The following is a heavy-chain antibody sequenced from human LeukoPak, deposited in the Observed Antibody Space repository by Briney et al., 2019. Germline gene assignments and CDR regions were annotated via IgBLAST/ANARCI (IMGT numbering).Heavy chain of an antibody. Sequence: PSETLSLTCTVSGGSISSYYWSWIRQPPGKGLEWIGFIYYSGSTHYKPSLKSRGTISVDTSKNQYSLKLSSVTAADTAVYYCARSSESYDSSGYHSYYFDYWGQGTLVTVSS. CDR3: ARSSESYDSSGYHSYYFDY. CDR2: IYYSGST. D-gene: IGHD3-22*01. CDR1: GGSISSYY. J-gene: IGHJ4*02. V-gene: IGHV4-59*01.